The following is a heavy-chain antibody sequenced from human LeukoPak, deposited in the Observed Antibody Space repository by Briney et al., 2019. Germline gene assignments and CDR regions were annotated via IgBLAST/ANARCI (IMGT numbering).Heavy chain of an antibody. V-gene: IGHV3-23*01. CDR1: GFTFSSYS. Sequence: GGSLRLSCAASGFTFSSYSMGWVRQAPGKGLEWVSGTSDRGDYTYYADSVKGRFTISRDTSKNTLYLQMNSLRAEDTALYFCAKKAQYDGHYPLDYWGQGTLVTVSA. CDR3: AKKAQYDGHYPLDY. J-gene: IGHJ4*02. CDR2: TSDRGDYT. D-gene: IGHD4/OR15-4a*01.